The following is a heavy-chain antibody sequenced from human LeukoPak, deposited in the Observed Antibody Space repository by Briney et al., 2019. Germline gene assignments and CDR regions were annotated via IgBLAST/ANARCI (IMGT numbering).Heavy chain of an antibody. V-gene: IGHV1-3*01. CDR3: ARSTMVRRVDY. CDR1: GYTFTNYA. J-gene: IGHJ4*02. D-gene: IGHD3-10*01. CDR2: INAANGYA. Sequence: ASVKVSCKASGYTFTNYAMHWVRQAPGQRPEWLGWINAANGYAKYSQELQGRVIITRDTSASTAYMELSRLRSDDTAVYYCARSTMVRRVDYWGQGTLVTVSS.